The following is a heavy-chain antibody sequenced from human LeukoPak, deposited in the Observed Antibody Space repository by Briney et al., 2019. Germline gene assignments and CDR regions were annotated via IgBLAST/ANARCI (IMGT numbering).Heavy chain of an antibody. Sequence: SETLSLTCAVYGGSFSGYYWSWIRQPPGKGLEWTGEINHSGSTNYNPSLKSRVTISVDSSKNQFSLKLSSVTAADTAVYYCARGSITDIWGQGTMVTVSS. V-gene: IGHV4-34*01. CDR1: GGSFSGYY. CDR3: ARGSITDI. CDR2: INHSGST. J-gene: IGHJ3*02.